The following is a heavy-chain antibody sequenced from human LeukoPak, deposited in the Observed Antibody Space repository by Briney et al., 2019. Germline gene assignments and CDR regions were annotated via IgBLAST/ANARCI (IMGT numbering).Heavy chain of an antibody. CDR2: ISGSGGST. CDR3: AKGGTYYDILTGYNFDY. J-gene: IGHJ4*02. CDR1: GFTFSNYW. D-gene: IGHD3-9*01. V-gene: IGHV3-23*01. Sequence: GGSLRLSCVASGFTFSNYWMSWVRQAPGKGLEWVSAISGSGGSTYYADSVKGRFTISRDNSKNTLYLQMNSLRAEDTAVYYCAKGGTYYDILTGYNFDYWGQGTLVTVSS.